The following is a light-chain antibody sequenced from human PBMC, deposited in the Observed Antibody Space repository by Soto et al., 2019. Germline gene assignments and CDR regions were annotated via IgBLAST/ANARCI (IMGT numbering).Light chain of an antibody. Sequence: EIVMTQSPATLSVSPGERATLSCRASQSVSTKLAWYQQKPGQAPRLLIYGASTRATGIPARFSGSGSGAEFTLTISSLQSEDIAFYYFQQYNDWRTFGQGTKVEIK. V-gene: IGKV3-15*01. J-gene: IGKJ1*01. CDR3: QQYNDWRT. CDR2: GAS. CDR1: QSVSTK.